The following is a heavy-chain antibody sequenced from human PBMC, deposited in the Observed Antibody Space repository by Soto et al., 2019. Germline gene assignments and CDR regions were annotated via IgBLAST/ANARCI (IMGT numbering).Heavy chain of an antibody. J-gene: IGHJ4*02. Sequence: QVQLVQSGAEVKKPGASVKVSCKASGYMFTSYGINWVRQAPGQGLEWMGWISAYNGNIKYAQNFQGRVTMTTDTATSTAYMEMRSLRYDETAVYYCVRDLDGSGSYYTDYWGPGTLVTVSS. V-gene: IGHV1-18*01. CDR3: VRDLDGSGSYYTDY. D-gene: IGHD3-10*01. CDR1: GYMFTSYG. CDR2: ISAYNGNI.